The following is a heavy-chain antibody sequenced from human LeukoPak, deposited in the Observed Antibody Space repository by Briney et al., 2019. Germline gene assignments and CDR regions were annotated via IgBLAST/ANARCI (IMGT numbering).Heavy chain of an antibody. CDR3: AKASAMIVVVSKHFDY. J-gene: IGHJ4*02. CDR2: ISSSSSYI. D-gene: IGHD3-22*01. Sequence: GGSLRLSCAASGFTFSSYSMNWVRQAPGKGLEWVSSISSSSSYIYYADSVKGRFTISRDNSKNTLYLQMNSLRAEDTAVYYCAKASAMIVVVSKHFDYWGQGTLVTVSS. CDR1: GFTFSSYS. V-gene: IGHV3-21*04.